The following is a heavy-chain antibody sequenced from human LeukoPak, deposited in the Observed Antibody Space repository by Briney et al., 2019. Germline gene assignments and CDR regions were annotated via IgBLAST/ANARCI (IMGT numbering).Heavy chain of an antibody. J-gene: IGHJ4*02. V-gene: IGHV3-23*01. CDR1: GFTFSGYA. CDR3: AKDRVNGDGWHYFDY. CDR2: ISSGGGGAT. D-gene: IGHD3-10*01. Sequence: GGSLRLSCAASGFTFSGYAMSWVRQAPGKGLEWVSTISSGGGGATYYADSVKGRFTISRDNSKNTLSLQMNSLRAEDTAVYYCAKDRVNGDGWHYFDYWGQGTLVTVSS.